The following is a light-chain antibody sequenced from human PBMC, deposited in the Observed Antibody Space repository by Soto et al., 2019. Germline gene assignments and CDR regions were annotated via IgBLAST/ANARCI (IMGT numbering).Light chain of an antibody. J-gene: IGKJ1*01. CDR3: QHRSNWWT. Sequence: EIVLTQSPATLSLSPGEGATLSCRASQSISTYLAWYQQKAGQAPRLLIYDASNRATGIPARFSGSGSGTDFTLTISSLEPDDFAVYYCQHRSNWWTFGQGTKVEIK. V-gene: IGKV3-11*01. CDR2: DAS. CDR1: QSISTY.